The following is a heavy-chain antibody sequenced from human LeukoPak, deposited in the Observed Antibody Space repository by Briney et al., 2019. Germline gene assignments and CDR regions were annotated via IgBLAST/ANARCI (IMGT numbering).Heavy chain of an antibody. CDR2: ISYDGSNK. V-gene: IGHV3-30*03. J-gene: IGHJ4*02. CDR3: ARDRSEDGSGWLDY. Sequence: GGSLRLSCAASGFTFSNYGMHWVRQAPGKGLEWVAIISYDGSNKYYADSVKGRFTISRDNSKNTLYLQMNSLRAEDTAVYYCARDRSEDGSGWLDYWGQGTLVTVSS. D-gene: IGHD6-19*01. CDR1: GFTFSNYG.